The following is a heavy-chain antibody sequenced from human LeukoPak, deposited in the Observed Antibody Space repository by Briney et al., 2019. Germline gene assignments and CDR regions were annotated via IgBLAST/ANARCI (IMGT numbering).Heavy chain of an antibody. CDR1: GFTFSSYE. CDR2: MSSSGSTI. CDR3: ARRPPGLIYGMDV. D-gene: IGHD3-16*01. V-gene: IGHV3-48*03. J-gene: IGHJ6*02. Sequence: GGSLRLSCAASGFTFSSYEMNWVRQAPGEGLEWLSYMSSSGSTIYYADSVKGRFTISRDNAKNSLHLQMNSLRAEDTAVYYCARRPPGLIYGMDVWGQATTVTVSS.